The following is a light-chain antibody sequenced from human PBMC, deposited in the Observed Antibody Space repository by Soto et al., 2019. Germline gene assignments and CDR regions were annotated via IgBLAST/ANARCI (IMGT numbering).Light chain of an antibody. Sequence: QSALTQPRSVSGSPGQSVAISCTGTSSDVGGYRYVSWYQHLPGKAPKLIIYNVAQRPSGVPDRFSGSKSGNSASLTISGLQTDDDSDYYCCSYAGSYTLVVCGGGTKLTVL. J-gene: IGLJ3*02. CDR2: NVA. V-gene: IGLV2-11*01. CDR1: SSDVGGYRY. CDR3: CSYAGSYTLVV.